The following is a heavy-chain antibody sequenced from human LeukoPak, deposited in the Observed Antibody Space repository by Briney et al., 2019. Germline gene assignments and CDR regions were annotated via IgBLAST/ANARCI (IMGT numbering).Heavy chain of an antibody. J-gene: IGHJ1*01. CDR3: TTTRYYDSSGYPIGTEYFQH. Sequence: GGPLRLSCAASGFTFSNARMSWVRQAPGKGLEWVGRIKSKTDGGTTDYAAPVKGRFTISRDDSKNTLYLQMNSLKTEDTAVYYCTTTRYYDSSGYPIGTEYFQHWGQGTLVTVSS. CDR1: GFTFSNAR. CDR2: IKSKTDGGTT. D-gene: IGHD3-22*01. V-gene: IGHV3-15*01.